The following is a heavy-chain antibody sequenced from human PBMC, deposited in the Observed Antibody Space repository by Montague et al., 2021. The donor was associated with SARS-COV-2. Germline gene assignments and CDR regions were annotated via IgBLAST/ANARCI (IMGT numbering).Heavy chain of an antibody. CDR3: ARDLLVGGYSYGIDY. V-gene: IGHV3-33*01. J-gene: IGHJ4*02. Sequence: SLRLSCAVSGFTFSSYGVHWVRQAPGKGLEWVAVIWYDGSNKYYADSVKGRFTISRDNSKNTLYLQMNSLRAGNTAVYYCARDLLVGGYSYGIDYWGQGTLVTVSS. CDR1: GFTFSSYG. D-gene: IGHD5-18*01. CDR2: IWYDGSNK.